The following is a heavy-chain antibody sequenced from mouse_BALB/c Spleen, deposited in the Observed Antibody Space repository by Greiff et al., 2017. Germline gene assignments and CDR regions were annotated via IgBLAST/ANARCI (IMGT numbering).Heavy chain of an antibody. CDR2: IDPSDSYT. J-gene: IGHJ3*01. Sequence: VQLQQSGAELVKPGASVKMSCKASGYTFTSYWMHWVKQRPGQGLEWIGVIDPSDSYTSYNQKFKGKATLTVDTSSSTAYMQLSSLTSEDSAVYYWTREGDDYDFAYWGQGTLVTGSA. D-gene: IGHD2-4*01. CDR1: GYTFTSYW. V-gene: IGHV1S127*01. CDR3: TREGDDYDFAY.